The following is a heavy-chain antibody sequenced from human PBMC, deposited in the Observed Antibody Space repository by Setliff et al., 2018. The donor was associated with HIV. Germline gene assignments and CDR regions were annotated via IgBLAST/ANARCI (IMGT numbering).Heavy chain of an antibody. CDR2: IFSNDEK. Sequence: AGPTLVNPTETLTLTCTVSGFSLSNARMGVSWIRQPPGKALEWLAHIFSNDEKSYSPSLKSRLTINKDTSKNQVVLTMTNRDPVDTATYYCAHRDDILTGYYKEGYYFDYWGQGTLVTVSS. J-gene: IGHJ4*02. CDR1: GFSLSNARMG. D-gene: IGHD3-9*01. CDR3: AHRDDILTGYYKEGYYFDY. V-gene: IGHV2-26*01.